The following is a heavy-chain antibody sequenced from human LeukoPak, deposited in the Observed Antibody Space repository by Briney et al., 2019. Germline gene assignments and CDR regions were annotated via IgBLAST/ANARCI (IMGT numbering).Heavy chain of an antibody. D-gene: IGHD5-12*01. CDR3: ARAVVGSAYDYFDY. Sequence: GGSLRLSCVASGFTFSSYSMNWVRQAPGKGLEWVSSITMSSSYIYYADSVKGRFTISRDNAKNSLYLQMNSLRAEDTAVYYCARAVVGSAYDYFDYWGQGTLVTVSS. J-gene: IGHJ4*02. V-gene: IGHV3-21*01. CDR1: GFTFSSYS. CDR2: ITMSSSYI.